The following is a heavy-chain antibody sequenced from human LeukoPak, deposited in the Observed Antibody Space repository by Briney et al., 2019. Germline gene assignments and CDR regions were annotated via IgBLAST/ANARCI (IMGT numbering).Heavy chain of an antibody. J-gene: IGHJ4*02. CDR3: ARVLYCSGGSCYHFDY. CDR2: IYYSGST. CDR1: GGSISSGGYY. Sequence: SEPLSLTCTVSGGSISSGGYYWSWIRQHPGKGLEWIVYIYYSGSTYYNPSLKSRVTISVDTSKNQFSLKLSSVTAADTAVYYCARVLYCSGGSCYHFDYWGQGTLVTVSS. V-gene: IGHV4-31*03. D-gene: IGHD2-15*01.